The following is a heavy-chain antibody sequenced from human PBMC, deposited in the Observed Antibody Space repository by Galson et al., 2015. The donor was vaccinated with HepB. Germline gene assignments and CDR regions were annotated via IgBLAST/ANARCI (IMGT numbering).Heavy chain of an antibody. CDR3: ARGKQGLERRLFDP. V-gene: IGHV1-2*04. Sequence: SVKVSCKASGYTFTGYYMHWVRQAPGQGLEWMGWINPNSGGTNYAQKFQGWVTMTRDTSISTAYMELSRLRSDDTAVYYCARGKQGLERRLFDPWGQGTLVTVSS. CDR1: GYTFTGYY. J-gene: IGHJ5*02. CDR2: INPNSGGT. D-gene: IGHD1-1*01.